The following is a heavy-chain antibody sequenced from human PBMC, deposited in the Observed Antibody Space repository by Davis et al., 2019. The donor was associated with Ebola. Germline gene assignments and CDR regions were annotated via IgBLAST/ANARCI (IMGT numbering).Heavy chain of an antibody. CDR2: ISAYNGNT. V-gene: IGHV1-18*01. CDR1: GYTFTSYG. D-gene: IGHD1-26*01. J-gene: IGHJ4*02. CDR3: ARDLTVSYSGRLWVDY. Sequence: ASVKVSFKASGYTFTSYGISWVRQAPGQGLEWMGWISAYNGNTNYAQKLQGRVTMTTDTSTSTAYMELRSLRSDDTAVYYCARDLTVSYSGRLWVDYWGQGTLVTVSS.